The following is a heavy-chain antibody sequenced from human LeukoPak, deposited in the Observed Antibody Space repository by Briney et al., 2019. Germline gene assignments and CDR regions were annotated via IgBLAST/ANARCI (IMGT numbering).Heavy chain of an antibody. CDR3: VRGRTSGSSWPFDY. V-gene: IGHV3-11*04. CDR2: IGSSGGSI. CDR1: GFTFNDYY. Sequence: NPGGSLRLSCAASGFTFNDYYMSWIRQAPGKGLEWISYIGSSGGSINYADSVKGRFTISRDNAKNSLSLQMNSLRAEDTAVYYCVRGRTSGSSWPFDYWGQGTLVTVSS. J-gene: IGHJ4*02. D-gene: IGHD6-13*01.